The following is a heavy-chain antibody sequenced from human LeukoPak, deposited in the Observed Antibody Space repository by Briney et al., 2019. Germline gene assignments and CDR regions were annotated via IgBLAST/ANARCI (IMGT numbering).Heavy chain of an antibody. CDR2: ISSSSSYI. Sequence: NPGGSLRLSCAASGFTFSSYSMNWVRQAPGKGLEWVSSISSSSSYIYYAYSVKGRFTISRDNANNSLYLQINSLRSEDTAFYDCARQQEATNPGYWGQGTLVTVSS. CDR1: GFTFSSYS. D-gene: IGHD1/OR15-1a*01. V-gene: IGHV3-21*01. CDR3: ARQQEATNPGY. J-gene: IGHJ4*02.